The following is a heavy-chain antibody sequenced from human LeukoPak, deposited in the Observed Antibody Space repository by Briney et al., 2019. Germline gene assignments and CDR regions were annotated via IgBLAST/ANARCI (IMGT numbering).Heavy chain of an antibody. D-gene: IGHD3-16*01. J-gene: IGHJ4*02. Sequence: GGSLRLSCAASGFTFSRYEMNWVRQAPGKGLEWVSYITSSSSGLWYADSVKGRFTISRDNAKNSLYLQMNSLRDEDTAVYYCARDRGRVFDYWGQGTLVTVSS. CDR2: ITSSSSGL. V-gene: IGHV3-48*02. CDR3: ARDRGRVFDY. CDR1: GFTFSRYE.